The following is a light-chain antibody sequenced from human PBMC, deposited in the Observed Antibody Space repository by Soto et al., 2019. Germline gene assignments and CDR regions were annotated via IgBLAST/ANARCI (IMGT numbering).Light chain of an antibody. Sequence: ILLAPSPGTPALSPGERAPLSRRASQSVSSNLAWYQQKPGQAPRLLIYGASTRATGIPARFSGSGSGTEFTLTISSLQSEDFAVYYCQQYNNWPPWTFGQGTKVDIK. CDR2: GAS. V-gene: IGKV3-15*01. J-gene: IGKJ1*01. CDR1: QSVSSN. CDR3: QQYNNWPPWT.